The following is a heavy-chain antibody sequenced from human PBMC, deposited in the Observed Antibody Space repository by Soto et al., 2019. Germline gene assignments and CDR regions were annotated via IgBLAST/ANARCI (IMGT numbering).Heavy chain of an antibody. V-gene: IGHV4-34*01. CDR3: ARFFDSSGYYFSV. J-gene: IGHJ4*02. Sequence: SETLSLTCAVYGGSFSGYYWSWIRQPPGKGLEWIGEINHSGSTNYNPSLKSRVTISVDTSKNQFSLKLSSVTAADTAVYYCARFFDSSGYYFSVWGQGTLVTSPQ. CDR1: GGSFSGYY. CDR2: INHSGST. D-gene: IGHD3-22*01.